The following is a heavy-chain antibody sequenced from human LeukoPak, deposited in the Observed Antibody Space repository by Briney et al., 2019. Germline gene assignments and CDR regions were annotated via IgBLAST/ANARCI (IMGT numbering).Heavy chain of an antibody. V-gene: IGHV3-23*01. CDR3: AKDSGHFDWQTHFDY. Sequence: GGSLRLSCAASGFTFSSYAMSWVRQAPGKGLEWVSAISGSGGSTYYADSVKGRFTISRDNSKNTLYLQMNSLRAEDTAVYYCAKDSGHFDWQTHFDYWGQGTLVTVSS. D-gene: IGHD3-9*01. J-gene: IGHJ4*02. CDR1: GFTFSSYA. CDR2: ISGSGGST.